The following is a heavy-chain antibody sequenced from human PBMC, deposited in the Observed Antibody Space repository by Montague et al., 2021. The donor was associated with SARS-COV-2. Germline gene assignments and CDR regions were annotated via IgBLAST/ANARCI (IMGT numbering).Heavy chain of an antibody. CDR3: TSGREGNYNVMDV. J-gene: IGHJ6*02. Sequence: TLSLTCTVSGGSISSGGYYWSWIRQHPGKGLEWIGYIYYSGSTYYNPSLKSRVTISVDTSKNQFSLKLNSVTPEDTAIYYCTSGREGNYNVMDVWGQGTTVTVSS. CDR2: IYYSGST. D-gene: IGHD1-1*01. V-gene: IGHV4-31*03. CDR1: GGSISSGGYY.